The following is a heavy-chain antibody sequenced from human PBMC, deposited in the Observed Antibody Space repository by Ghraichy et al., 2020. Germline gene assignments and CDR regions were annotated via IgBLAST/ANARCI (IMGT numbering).Heavy chain of an antibody. V-gene: IGHV4-30-2*01. D-gene: IGHD6-13*01. CDR2: IYHSGST. Sequence: SLNISCAVSGGSISSGGYSWSWIRQPPGKGLEWIGYIYHSGSTYYNPSLKSRVTISVDRSKNQFSLKLSSVTAADTAVYYCARGSSSSAGFDYWGQGTLVTVSS. CDR1: GGSISSGGYS. J-gene: IGHJ4*02. CDR3: ARGSSSSAGFDY.